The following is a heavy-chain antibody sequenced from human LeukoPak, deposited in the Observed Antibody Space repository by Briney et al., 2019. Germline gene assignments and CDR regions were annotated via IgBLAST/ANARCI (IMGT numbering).Heavy chain of an antibody. CDR2: LSGRGGST. CDR3: AKVASLCTSTSFVRGGFDY. CDR1: GFTFSNHA. V-gene: IGHV3-23*01. D-gene: IGHD2-2*01. J-gene: IGHJ4*02. Sequence: PGGSLRLSCTASGFTFSNHAMIWVRQAPGKGLEWVSALSGRGGSTYYADSVKGRFTISRDNSKNTLYLQMNSLRAEDTAKYYCAKVASLCTSTSFVRGGFDYWGQGTLVTVSS.